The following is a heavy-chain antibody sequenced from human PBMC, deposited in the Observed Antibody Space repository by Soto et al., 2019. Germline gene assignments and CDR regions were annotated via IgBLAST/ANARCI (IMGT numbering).Heavy chain of an antibody. CDR2: ISGTGDSS. V-gene: IGHV3-23*01. Sequence: EGQLLESGGGLVQPGGSLRLSCAASGFTFGSYAMSWVRQAPGKGLEWVSLISGTGDSSEYANSVKGRFTISRDYSKTTVFLQMNSLRAEDTAVYFCAKDNGNYGSGSFSHWGQGTLVTVSA. CDR3: AKDNGNYGSGSFSH. CDR1: GFTFGSYA. D-gene: IGHD3-10*01. J-gene: IGHJ4*02.